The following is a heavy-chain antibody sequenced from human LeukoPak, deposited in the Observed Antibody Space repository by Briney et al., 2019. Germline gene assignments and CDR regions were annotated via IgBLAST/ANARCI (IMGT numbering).Heavy chain of an antibody. Sequence: ASVKVSCKASGYTFTGYYLHWVRQAPGQGLEWMGIINPSGGSTSYAQKFQGRVTMTRDTSTGTVYMELSSLRSEDTAVYYCARTYSGYDYGYWGQGTLVTVSS. D-gene: IGHD5-12*01. CDR2: INPSGGST. CDR3: ARTYSGYDYGY. V-gene: IGHV1-46*01. CDR1: GYTFTGYY. J-gene: IGHJ4*02.